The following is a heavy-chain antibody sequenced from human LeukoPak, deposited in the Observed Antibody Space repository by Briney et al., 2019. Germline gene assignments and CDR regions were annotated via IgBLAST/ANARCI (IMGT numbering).Heavy chain of an antibody. CDR1: GGSISSYY. D-gene: IGHD2-2*02. CDR2: IYYSGGT. Sequence: SETLSLTCTVSGGSISSYYWSWIRQPPGKGLEWIGYIYYSGGTNYNPSLKSRVTISVDTSKNQFSLKLSSVTAADTAVYYCARGCSSTSCYMGNWFDPWGQGTLVTVSS. J-gene: IGHJ5*02. V-gene: IGHV4-59*08. CDR3: ARGCSSTSCYMGNWFDP.